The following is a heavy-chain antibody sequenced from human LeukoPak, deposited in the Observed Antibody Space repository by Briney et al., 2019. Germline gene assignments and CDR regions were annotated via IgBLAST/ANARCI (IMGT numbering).Heavy chain of an antibody. J-gene: IGHJ4*02. CDR2: INPSGGST. CDR3: ARVDYYDSSGSVFDY. Sequence: ASVKVSCKASGYTFTSYYMHWVRQAPGQGLEWMGIINPSGGSTSYAQKFQGRVTMTRDTSTSTVYMEMSSLRSEDKAVYYCARVDYYDSSGSVFDYGGQGTLVTVSS. D-gene: IGHD3-22*01. V-gene: IGHV1-46*01. CDR1: GYTFTSYY.